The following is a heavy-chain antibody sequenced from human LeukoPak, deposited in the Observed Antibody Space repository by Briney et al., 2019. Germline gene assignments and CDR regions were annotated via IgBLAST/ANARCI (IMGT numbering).Heavy chain of an antibody. CDR1: GFTFSSYG. CDR3: ARDLPTGYYISSGYYEYFLDY. D-gene: IGHD3-22*01. V-gene: IGHV3-74*01. CDR2: INSDGGAT. J-gene: IGHJ4*02. Sequence: GGSLRLSCAASGFTFSSYGMHWVRQAPGKGLVWVSRINSDGGATNYADSVKGRFTISRDDAKNTLSLQMNSLRAEDTAVYYCARDLPTGYYISSGYYEYFLDYWGQGTLVTVSS.